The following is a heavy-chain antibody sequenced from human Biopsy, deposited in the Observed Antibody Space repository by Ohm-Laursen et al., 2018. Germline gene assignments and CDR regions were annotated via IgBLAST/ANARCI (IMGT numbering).Heavy chain of an antibody. CDR2: ISPSSGGT. V-gene: IGHV1-2*02. CDR3: ARDIMNPIGGLVALSDVFDV. CDR1: GYTFTDYF. J-gene: IGHJ3*01. Sequence: ASVKVSCKASGYTFTDYFLHWVRQAPGQGPEWMGWISPSSGGTNYAQKFPGRVTMIRDTSATTGYMELSSLRSDDTAVYYCARDIMNPIGGLVALSDVFDVWGQGTMVTVSS. D-gene: IGHD3-16*02.